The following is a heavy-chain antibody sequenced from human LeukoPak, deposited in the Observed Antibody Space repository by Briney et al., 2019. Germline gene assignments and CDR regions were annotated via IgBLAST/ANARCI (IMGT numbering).Heavy chain of an antibody. CDR2: INPDSGGT. J-gene: IGHJ4*02. CDR3: ARDPYSGSPFDY. V-gene: IGHV1-2*02. Sequence: VSVKVSCKASAYTFTNYYIHWVRQAPGQGLEWMGWINPDSGGTKYAQKFEGRVAMTRDTSISTAYMEVTRLSSDDTAVYFCARDPYSGSPFDYWGQGTLVTVSS. CDR1: AYTFTNYY. D-gene: IGHD1-26*01.